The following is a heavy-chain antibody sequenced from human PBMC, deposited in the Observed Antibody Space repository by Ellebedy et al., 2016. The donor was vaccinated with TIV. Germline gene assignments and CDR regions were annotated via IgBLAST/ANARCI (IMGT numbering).Heavy chain of an antibody. CDR2: INPNSGGT. V-gene: IGHV1-2*04. J-gene: IGHJ2*01. CDR3: ARDHGGAAARVPYWYFDL. Sequence: ASVKVSXKASGYTFTSYGISWVRQAPGQGLEWMGWINPNSGGTNYAQKFQGWVTMTRDTSISTAYMELNSLRAEDTAVYYCARDHGGAAARVPYWYFDLWGRGTLVTVSS. CDR1: GYTFTSYG. D-gene: IGHD6-13*01.